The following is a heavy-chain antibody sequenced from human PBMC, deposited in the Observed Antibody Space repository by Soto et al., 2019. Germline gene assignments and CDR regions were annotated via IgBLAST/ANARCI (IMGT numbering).Heavy chain of an antibody. V-gene: IGHV3-74*03. Sequence: EVQLVESGGGLVQPGGSLRLSCAASGFTFSSQWMYWVRQSPGKGPVWVSYINSDGSRIAYADSVKGRFTISGDNAKNTLYLQMNSLRVEDTAVYYCVRDIRWGRGTLVTVSS. CDR1: GFTFSSQW. CDR2: INSDGSRI. J-gene: IGHJ4*02. CDR3: VRDIR.